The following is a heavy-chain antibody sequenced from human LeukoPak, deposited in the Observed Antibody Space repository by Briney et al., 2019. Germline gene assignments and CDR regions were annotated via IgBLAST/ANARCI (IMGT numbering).Heavy chain of an antibody. CDR3: ARWIGVYGDY. CDR2: IYYSGST. Sequence: PSETLSLTCTVSGGSISSYYWSWIRQPPGKGLEWIGYIYYSGSTNYNPSLKSRVTISVDTSKNQFSLKLSSVTAADTAVYYCARWIGVYGDYWGQGTLVTVSS. V-gene: IGHV4-59*01. J-gene: IGHJ4*02. D-gene: IGHD5/OR15-5a*01. CDR1: GGSISSYY.